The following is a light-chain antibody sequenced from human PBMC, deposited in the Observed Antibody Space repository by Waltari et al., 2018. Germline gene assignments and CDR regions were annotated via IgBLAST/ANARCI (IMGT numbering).Light chain of an antibody. J-gene: IGKJ2*01. CDR2: AAS. V-gene: IGKV1-39*01. CDR1: QSISSY. CDR3: QQSYSTPPYT. Sequence: DIQMTHSPSSLSASVGDRFTITCRASQSISSYLNWYQQKPGKAPKLLIYAASSLQSGVPSRFSGSGSGTDFTLTISSLQPEDFATYYCQQSYSTPPYTFGQGTKLEIK.